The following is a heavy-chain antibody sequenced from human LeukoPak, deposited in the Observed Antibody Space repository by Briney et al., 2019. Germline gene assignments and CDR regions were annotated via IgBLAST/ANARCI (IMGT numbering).Heavy chain of an antibody. CDR2: IIPIFGTA. CDR1: GGTFSSYA. CDR3: ARLEAMARRDDY. V-gene: IGHV1-69*13. Sequence: GASVKVSCKASGGTFSSYAISWVRQAPGQGLEWMGGIIPIFGTANYAQKFQGRVTITADGSTSTAYMELSSLRSEDTAVYYCARLEAMARRDDYWGQGTLVTVSS. J-gene: IGHJ4*02. D-gene: IGHD5-18*01.